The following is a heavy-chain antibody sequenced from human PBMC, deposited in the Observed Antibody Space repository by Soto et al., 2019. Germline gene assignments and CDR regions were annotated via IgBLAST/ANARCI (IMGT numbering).Heavy chain of an antibody. CDR3: ARGDSWAFDL. CDR2: IHSDGSST. D-gene: IGHD4-4*01. J-gene: IGHJ3*01. CDR1: GFTFSYYW. Sequence: EVQLLESGGGLVQPGESLRLSCAASGFTFSYYWMHWVRQAPGMGLVWVSRIHSDGSSTAYADSVKGPFTISRDNARNKLYMQMNSLRAEDTAVYYGARGDSWAFDLWGQGTVLSVSS. V-gene: IGHV3-74*01.